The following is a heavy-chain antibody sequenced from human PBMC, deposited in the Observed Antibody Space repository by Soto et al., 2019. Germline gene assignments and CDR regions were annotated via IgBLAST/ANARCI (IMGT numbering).Heavy chain of an antibody. V-gene: IGHV3-30*18. CDR2: ILYDGSNK. Sequence: SLRLSCAASGFTFSSFVMHWVRQAPGKGLEWVAVILYDGSNKYYADSVKGRFTISRDNSKSTLYLQMNSLRAEDTAVFYCAKPTVPFGRSVVAGPFDNWGQGTLVTV. CDR1: GFTFSSFV. CDR3: AKPTVPFGRSVVAGPFDN. J-gene: IGHJ4*02. D-gene: IGHD6-19*01.